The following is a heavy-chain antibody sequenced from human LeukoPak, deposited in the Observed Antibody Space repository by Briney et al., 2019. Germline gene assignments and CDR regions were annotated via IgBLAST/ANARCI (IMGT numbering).Heavy chain of an antibody. V-gene: IGHV4-38-2*02. CDR2: IYYSGNT. CDR1: GYSFSSGYY. D-gene: IGHD3-16*02. Sequence: SETLSLTCSVSGYSFSSGYYWGWIRQPPGTGLEWIGSIYYSGNTYYNPSLKSRVTISVDSSKNQFSLKLSSVTVADTAVYYCARDGGYDYGGEGYRHGDYYMDVWGKGTTVTVSS. J-gene: IGHJ6*03. CDR3: ARDGGYDYGGEGYRHGDYYMDV.